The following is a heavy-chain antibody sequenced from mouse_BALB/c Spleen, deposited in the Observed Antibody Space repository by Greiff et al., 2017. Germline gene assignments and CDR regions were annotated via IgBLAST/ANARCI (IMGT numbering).Heavy chain of an antibody. J-gene: IGHJ3*01. V-gene: IGHV2-5-1*01. Sequence: QVQLQQSGPSLVQPSQSLSITCTVSGFSLTSYGVHWVRQSPGKGLEWLGVIWRGGSTDYNAAFMSRLSITKDNSKSQVFFKMNSLQADDTAIYYCAKGGITTAPPFAYWGQGTLVTVSA. CDR3: AKGGITTAPPFAY. CDR2: IWRGGST. CDR1: GFSLTSYG. D-gene: IGHD1-2*01.